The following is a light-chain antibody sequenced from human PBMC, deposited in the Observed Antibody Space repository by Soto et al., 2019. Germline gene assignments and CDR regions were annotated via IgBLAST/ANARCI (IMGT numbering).Light chain of an antibody. CDR2: EVS. Sequence: QAVVTQPPSASGSPGQSVTISCTGTSSDVGGYNYVSWYQQHPGKAPKLMIYEVSKRPSGVPDRFSGSKSGNTASLTVSGLQAEDEADYYCSSYAGSNKRVVFGGGTKLTVL. J-gene: IGLJ2*01. CDR3: SSYAGSNKRVV. CDR1: SSDVGGYNY. V-gene: IGLV2-8*01.